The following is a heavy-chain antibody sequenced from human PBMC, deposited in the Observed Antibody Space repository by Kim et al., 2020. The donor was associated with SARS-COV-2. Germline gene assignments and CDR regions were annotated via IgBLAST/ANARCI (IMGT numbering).Heavy chain of an antibody. D-gene: IGHD3-10*01. CDR2: ISGSGGST. Sequence: GGSLRLSCAASGFTFSSYAMSWVRQAPGKGLEWVSAISGSGGSTYYADSVKGRFTISRDNSKNTLYLQMNSLRAEDTAVYYCAKARGSTYYYGSGRYWDYGMDVWGQGTTVTVSS. CDR1: GFTFSSYA. J-gene: IGHJ6*02. V-gene: IGHV3-23*01. CDR3: AKARGSTYYYGSGRYWDYGMDV.